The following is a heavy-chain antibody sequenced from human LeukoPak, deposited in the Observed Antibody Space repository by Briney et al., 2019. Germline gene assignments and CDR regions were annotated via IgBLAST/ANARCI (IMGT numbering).Heavy chain of an antibody. CDR1: GGYIINYY. V-gene: IGHV4-4*07. Sequence: SETLSLTCTVSGGYIINYYWSWIRQPAGKGLEWIGRLYPIGPGTNYNPSLKSRDTLSVDESRNQFSLKLTSVTAADTAVYYCARSPVGKGDPFDIWGQGTMVTVSS. J-gene: IGHJ3*02. CDR2: LYPIGPGT. CDR3: ARSPVGKGDPFDI. D-gene: IGHD1-26*01.